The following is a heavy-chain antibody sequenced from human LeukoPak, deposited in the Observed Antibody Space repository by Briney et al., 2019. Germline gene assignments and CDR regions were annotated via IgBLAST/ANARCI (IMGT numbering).Heavy chain of an antibody. D-gene: IGHD6-19*01. CDR1: GFTFSSYG. V-gene: IGHV3-30*02. CDR2: IRYDGSNK. CDR3: AKEWGSGWYHYFDY. Sequence: HPGGSLRLSCAASGFTFSSYGMHWVRQAPGKGLEWVAFIRYDGSNKYYADSVKGRFTISRDNSKNTLYLQMNSLRAEDTAVYYCAKEWGSGWYHYFDYWGQGTLVTVSS. J-gene: IGHJ4*02.